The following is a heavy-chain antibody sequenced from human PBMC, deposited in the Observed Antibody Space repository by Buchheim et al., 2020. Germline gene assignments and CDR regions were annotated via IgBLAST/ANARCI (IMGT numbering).Heavy chain of an antibody. V-gene: IGHV3-48*02. CDR2: IRSGSTAM. J-gene: IGHJ6*02. CDR3: ASWAFYHGVDV. CDR1: GFNFGAYA. D-gene: IGHD7-27*01. Sequence: EVQMVDSGGGLVQPGGSLRLSCAASGFNFGAYAMNWFRQAPGRGLEWLSHIRSGSTAMYYTDSVRGRFTISRDNAKNSLYLQMNGLRDDDTAVYFCASWAFYHGVDVWGQGT.